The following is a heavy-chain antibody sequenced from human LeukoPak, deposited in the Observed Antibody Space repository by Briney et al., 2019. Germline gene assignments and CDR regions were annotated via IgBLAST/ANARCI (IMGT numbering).Heavy chain of an antibody. J-gene: IGHJ6*02. V-gene: IGHV1-46*01. D-gene: IGHD3-16*01. CDR1: GYTFTSYY. Sequence: ASVKVSCKASGYTFTSYYMHWVRQAPGRGLEWMGIINPSGGSTSYAQKFQGRVTMTRDTSTSTVYMELSSLRSEDTAVYYCARTFSEYYGMDVWGQGTTVTVSS. CDR3: ARTFSEYYGMDV. CDR2: INPSGGST.